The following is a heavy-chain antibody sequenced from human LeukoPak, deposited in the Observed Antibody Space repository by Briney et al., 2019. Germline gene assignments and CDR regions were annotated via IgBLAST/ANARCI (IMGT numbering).Heavy chain of an antibody. J-gene: IGHJ5*02. CDR1: GYTFTSYY. CDR3: ARDESGQLVRHWFDP. CDR2: INPSGGST. D-gene: IGHD6-6*01. V-gene: IGHV1-46*01. Sequence: GASVKVACKASGYTFTSYYIHWVRQAPGQGLEWMGIINPSGGSTSYAQKFQGRVTMTRDTSTSTVYMELSRLRSDDTAVYYCARDESGQLVRHWFDPWGQGTLVIVSS.